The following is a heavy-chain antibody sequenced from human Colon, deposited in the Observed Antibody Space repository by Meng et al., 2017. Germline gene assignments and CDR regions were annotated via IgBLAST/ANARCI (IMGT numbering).Heavy chain of an antibody. J-gene: IGHJ4*02. CDR1: GGSISSYNW. CDR2: IDLGGTP. V-gene: IGHV4-4*02. Sequence: QLLLQGAGPGLAEPSVTLSLTCAVSGGSISSYNWGSSVRQPPVKGLEWIGQIDLGGTPYHNPPVESRVIMSLDKSKNQLSLRLTSVAAADTAVYYCARHGGWHFDYWGQGALVTVSS. D-gene: IGHD6-19*01. CDR3: ARHGGWHFDY.